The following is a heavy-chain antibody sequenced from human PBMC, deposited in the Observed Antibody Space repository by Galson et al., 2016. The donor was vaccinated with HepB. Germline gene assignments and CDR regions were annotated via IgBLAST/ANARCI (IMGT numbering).Heavy chain of an antibody. Sequence: SLRLSCAASGFTFSTYGMHWVRQAPGKGLEWVALISYDGKSESYADSVKGRVTISRDNSKNTLYLQMHSLRADDTAVYYCAKCPPGTRGSLDSWGQGTLVTVSS. CDR1: GFTFSTYG. CDR2: ISYDGKSE. V-gene: IGHV3-30*18. D-gene: IGHD1-14*01. CDR3: AKCPPGTRGSLDS. J-gene: IGHJ4*02.